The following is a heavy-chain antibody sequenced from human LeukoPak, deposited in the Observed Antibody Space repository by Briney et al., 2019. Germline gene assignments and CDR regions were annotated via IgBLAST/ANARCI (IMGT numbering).Heavy chain of an antibody. V-gene: IGHV3-30-3*01. CDR1: GFTFSSYA. J-gene: IGHJ5*02. D-gene: IGHD3-9*01. CDR3: ARDETGYYYNWFDP. CDR2: ISYDGSNK. Sequence: PGGSLRLSCAASGFTFSSYAMHWVRQAPGKGLEWVAVISYDGSNKYYADSVKGRFTISRDNSKNTLYLQMNSLRAEDTAVYYCARDETGYYYNWFDPWGQGTLVTVSS.